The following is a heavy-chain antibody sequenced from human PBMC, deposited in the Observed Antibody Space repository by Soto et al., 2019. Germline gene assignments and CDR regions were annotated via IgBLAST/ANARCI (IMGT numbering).Heavy chain of an antibody. J-gene: IGHJ4*02. CDR2: FDPEDGET. V-gene: IGHV1-24*01. Sequence: ASVKVSCKVSGYTLTELSMHWVRQAPGKGLEWMGGFDPEDGETIYAQKFQGRVTMTEDTSTDTAYMELSSLRSEDTAVYYCATHGPLASPTPSSSTSNWGPGTLVTVSS. CDR3: ATHGPLASPTPSSSTSN. CDR1: GYTLTELS. D-gene: IGHD6-6*01.